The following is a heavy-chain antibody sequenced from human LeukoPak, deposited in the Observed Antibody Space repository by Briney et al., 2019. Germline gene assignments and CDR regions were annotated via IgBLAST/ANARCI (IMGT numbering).Heavy chain of an antibody. J-gene: IGHJ4*02. CDR3: ARGYYDSSGYAGDYYFDY. Sequence: GASVKVSCKASGYTSTGYYMHWVRQAPGQGLEWMGWINPNSGGTNYAQKFQGRVTMTRDTSISTAYMELSRLRSDDTAVYYCARGYYDSSGYAGDYYFDYRGQGTLVTVSS. V-gene: IGHV1-2*02. D-gene: IGHD3-22*01. CDR1: GYTSTGYY. CDR2: INPNSGGT.